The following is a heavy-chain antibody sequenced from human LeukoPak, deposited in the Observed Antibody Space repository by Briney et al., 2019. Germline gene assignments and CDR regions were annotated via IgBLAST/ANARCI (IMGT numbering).Heavy chain of an antibody. V-gene: IGHV4-38-2*02. D-gene: IGHD3-9*01. Sequence: SETLSLTCTVSGYSISSGYYWGWIRQPPGKGLEWIGSIYHSGSTYYNPSLKSRVTISVDTSKNQFSLKLSSVTAADTAVYYCARRNDDILTGYNWFDPWGQGALVTVSS. CDR3: ARRNDDILTGYNWFDP. J-gene: IGHJ5*02. CDR2: IYHSGST. CDR1: GYSISSGYY.